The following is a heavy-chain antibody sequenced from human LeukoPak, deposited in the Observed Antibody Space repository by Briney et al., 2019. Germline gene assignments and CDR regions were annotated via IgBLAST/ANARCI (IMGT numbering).Heavy chain of an antibody. CDR1: GFTFSTYT. CDR3: ARTPSGVVVITSYDY. Sequence: GGSLRLSCAASGFTFSTYTMHWVRQAPGKGLEYVSAISSNGGTTYYANPVKGRFTISRDNSKNTLYLQMGSLRAEDMAVYYCARTPSGVVVITSYDYWGQGTLVTVSS. J-gene: IGHJ4*02. CDR2: ISSNGGTT. D-gene: IGHD3-22*01. V-gene: IGHV3-64*01.